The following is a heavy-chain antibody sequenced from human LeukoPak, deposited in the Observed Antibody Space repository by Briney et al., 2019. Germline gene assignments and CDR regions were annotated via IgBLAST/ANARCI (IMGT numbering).Heavy chain of an antibody. CDR2: INAGNGNT. CDR3: ARETIAVAGTFDY. D-gene: IGHD6-19*01. CDR1: GYTFTSYA. V-gene: IGHV1-3*01. J-gene: IGHJ4*02. Sequence: ASVKVSCKASGYTFTSYAMHWVRQAPGQRLEWMGWINAGNGNTKYSQKFQGRVTITRDTSASTAYMGLSSLRSEDTAVYYCARETIAVAGTFDYWGQGTLVTVSS.